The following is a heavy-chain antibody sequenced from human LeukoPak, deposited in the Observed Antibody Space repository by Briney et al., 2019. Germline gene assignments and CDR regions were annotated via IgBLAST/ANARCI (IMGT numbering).Heavy chain of an antibody. D-gene: IGHD3-22*01. V-gene: IGHV4-59*12. J-gene: IGHJ3*02. CDR3: ARGVVVITWDAFDI. CDR2: IYYSGST. Sequence: SETLSLTCTVSGGSISSYYWSWIRQPPGKGLEWTGYIYYSGSTNYNPSLKSRVTISVDTSKNQFSLELSSVTAADTAVYYCARGVVVITWDAFDIWGQGTMVTVSS. CDR1: GGSISSYY.